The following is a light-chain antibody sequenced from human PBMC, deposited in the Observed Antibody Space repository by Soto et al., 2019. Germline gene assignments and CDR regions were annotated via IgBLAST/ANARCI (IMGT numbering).Light chain of an antibody. Sequence: QSVLTQPASVSGSPGQSITISCTGTSSDVGSYNLVSWYQQHPGKAPKLMIYEGSKRPSGVSNRFSGSKSGNTASLTITEFQAEDEADYYCCSYAGSHYVFGTGTKVTVL. CDR2: EGS. J-gene: IGLJ1*01. V-gene: IGLV2-23*01. CDR1: SSDVGSYNL. CDR3: CSYAGSHYV.